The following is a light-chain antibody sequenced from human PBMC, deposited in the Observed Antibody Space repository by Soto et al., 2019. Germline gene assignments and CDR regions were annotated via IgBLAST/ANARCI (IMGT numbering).Light chain of an antibody. Sequence: QSALTQPRSVSGSPGQSVTISCTGTSSDVCGYNYVSWYQQHPGKAPKLMIYDVSKRPSGVPDRFSGSKSGNTASLTISGLQADDEADYYCCSYAGSYTYWVFGGGTKLTVL. CDR3: CSYAGSYTYWV. CDR2: DVS. J-gene: IGLJ3*02. CDR1: SSDVCGYNY. V-gene: IGLV2-11*01.